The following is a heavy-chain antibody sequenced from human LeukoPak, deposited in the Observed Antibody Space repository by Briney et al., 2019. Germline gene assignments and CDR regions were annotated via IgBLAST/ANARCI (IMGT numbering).Heavy chain of an antibody. J-gene: IGHJ4*02. CDR2: IYYSGST. D-gene: IGHD2-8*02. Sequence: SETLSLTCTVSGGSISSYYWSWIRQPPGKGLEWIGYIYYSGSTNYNPSLKSRVTISVDTSKNQFSLKLCSVTAADTAVYYCARGALVAAYYFDYWGQGTLVTVSS. V-gene: IGHV4-59*01. CDR3: ARGALVAAYYFDY. CDR1: GGSISSYY.